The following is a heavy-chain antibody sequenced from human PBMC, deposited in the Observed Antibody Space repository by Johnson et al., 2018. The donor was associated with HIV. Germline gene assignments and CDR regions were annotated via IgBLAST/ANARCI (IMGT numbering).Heavy chain of an antibody. CDR3: ANNLGTAGGAFDI. CDR1: GFIFSSYW. Sequence: VQLVESGGGLVQPGGSLRLSCAASGFIFSSYWMSWVRQAPGKGLEWVANIKQDGSEKYYVASVEGRFTISRDNTKSSLFLQMNSLRGEDTAVYYCANNLGTAGGAFDIWGQGTTVTVSS. CDR2: IKQDGSEK. D-gene: IGHD1-1*01. J-gene: IGHJ3*02. V-gene: IGHV3-7*02.